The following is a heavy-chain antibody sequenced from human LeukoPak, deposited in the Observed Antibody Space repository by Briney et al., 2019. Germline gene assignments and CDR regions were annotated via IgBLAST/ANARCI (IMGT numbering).Heavy chain of an antibody. V-gene: IGHV4-34*01. CDR3: ARGREFNHDAFDI. CDR1: GGSFSDFF. J-gene: IGHJ3*02. CDR2: INHSGST. D-gene: IGHD3-10*01. Sequence: SETLSLTCAVFGGSFSDFFWSWIRQPPGKGLEWIGEINHSGSTNYNPSLKSRVTISLDTSKNQFSLKLSSVTAADTAVYYCARGREFNHDAFDIWGQGTMVTVSS.